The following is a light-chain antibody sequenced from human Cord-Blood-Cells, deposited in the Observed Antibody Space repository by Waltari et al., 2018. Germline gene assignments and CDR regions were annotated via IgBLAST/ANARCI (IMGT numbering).Light chain of an antibody. CDR2: VVS. V-gene: IGLV2-11*01. CDR1: SSDVGGYNY. Sequence: QPALTQPRSVSGSPGQSVTISCTGTSSDVGGYNYFSWYQQHPGKAPKLMIYVVSKRPSGVPDRFSGSKSGNTASLTISGLQAEDEADYYCCSYAGSYWVFGGGTKLTVL. CDR3: CSYAGSYWV. J-gene: IGLJ3*02.